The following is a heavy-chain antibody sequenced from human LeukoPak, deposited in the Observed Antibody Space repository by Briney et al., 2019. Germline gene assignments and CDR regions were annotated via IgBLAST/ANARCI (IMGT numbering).Heavy chain of an antibody. Sequence: SETLSLTCTVSGGSISSSSYYWGWIRQPPGKGLEWIGSIYYSGSTYYNPSLKSRVTISVDTPKNQFSLKLSSVTAADTAVYYCARAGYYYDSSDFDYWGQGTLVTVSS. CDR3: ARAGYYYDSSDFDY. J-gene: IGHJ4*02. CDR2: IYYSGST. V-gene: IGHV4-39*01. CDR1: GGSISSSSYY. D-gene: IGHD3-22*01.